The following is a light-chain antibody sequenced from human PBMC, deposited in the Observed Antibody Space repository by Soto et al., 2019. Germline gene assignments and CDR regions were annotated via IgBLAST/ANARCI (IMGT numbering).Light chain of an antibody. CDR3: SSYSSSGTLYV. J-gene: IGLJ1*01. Sequence: QSVLTQPASVSGSAGQSITISCTGASSDVGDYNYVAWYQQHPDKAPKLMIFDVSSRPSGVSNRFSGSKSGSTASLTISGLQAEDEADYFCSSYSSSGTLYVFGTGTKLTVL. V-gene: IGLV2-14*01. CDR1: SSDVGDYNY. CDR2: DVS.